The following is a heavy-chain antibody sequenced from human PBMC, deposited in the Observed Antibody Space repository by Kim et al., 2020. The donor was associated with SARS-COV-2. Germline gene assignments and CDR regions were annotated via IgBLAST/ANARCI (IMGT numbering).Heavy chain of an antibody. J-gene: IGHJ6*02. CDR1: GYSISSGYY. Sequence: SETLSLTCTVSGYSISSGYYWGWIRQPPGKGLEWIGSIYHSGSTYYNPSLKSRVTISVDTSKNQFSLKLSSVTAADTAVYYCASEERITMVRGVTHYYYGMDVWGQGTTVTVSS. CDR2: IYHSGST. CDR3: ASEERITMVRGVTHYYYGMDV. V-gene: IGHV4-38-2*02. D-gene: IGHD3-10*01.